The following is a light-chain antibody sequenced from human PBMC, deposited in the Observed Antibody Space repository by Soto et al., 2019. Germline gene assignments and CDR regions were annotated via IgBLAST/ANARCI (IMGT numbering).Light chain of an antibody. CDR3: QQSYSSPPT. Sequence: TPITHSPSSLSSSVEDRVIITCRASQSISNHLNWYQQKPGKAPKLLIFAASSLQSGVPSRFSGSRSGPDFALTISSLQPEDFATYYCQQSYSSPPTFGQGTKVDIK. J-gene: IGKJ1*01. CDR2: AAS. V-gene: IGKV1-39*01. CDR1: QSISNH.